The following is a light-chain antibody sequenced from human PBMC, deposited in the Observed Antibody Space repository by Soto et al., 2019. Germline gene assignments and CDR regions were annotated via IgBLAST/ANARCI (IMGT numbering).Light chain of an antibody. V-gene: IGKV1-33*01. CDR2: DAS. CDR1: QDISNY. Sequence: DIQMTQSPSSLSASVGDRVTITCQASQDISNYLNWYQQKPGKAPKLLIYDASNLETGVPSRFSGSGSGTDFTFTIRRLQPEDIATYYCQQYDNLPLTLVGGTKVEIK. J-gene: IGKJ4*01. CDR3: QQYDNLPLT.